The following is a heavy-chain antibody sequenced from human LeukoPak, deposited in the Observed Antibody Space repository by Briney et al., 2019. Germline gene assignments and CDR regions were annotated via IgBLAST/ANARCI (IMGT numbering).Heavy chain of an antibody. CDR1: GFIVSSNH. V-gene: IGHV3-53*01. CDR2: IYSGAYT. D-gene: IGHD6-13*01. CDR3: ARGAAGGSGGIDY. J-gene: IGHJ4*02. Sequence: GGSLRLSCAASGFIVSSNHMSWVRQAPGKGLEWVSIIYSGAYTYYADTVKGRFTVSRDNSKNTVYLQMNTLRAENTGVYYCARGAAGGSGGIDYWGQGSLVSVCS.